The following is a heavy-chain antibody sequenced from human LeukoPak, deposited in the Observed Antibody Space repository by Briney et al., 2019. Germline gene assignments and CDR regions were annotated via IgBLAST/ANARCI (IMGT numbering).Heavy chain of an antibody. Sequence: GGSLRLSCVASGFTFNTYGMHWVRQAPGKGMEWVAVIWYDGSNQYYADSDSGRFAISRDNSKNTLYLQMKSLRAEGTAVYYCSREIAVGGPTHCDHCGQGSLVTVPA. D-gene: IGHD2-21*01. CDR1: GFTFNTYG. CDR3: SREIAVGGPTHCDH. CDR2: IWYDGSNQ. J-gene: IGHJ4*02. V-gene: IGHV3-33*01.